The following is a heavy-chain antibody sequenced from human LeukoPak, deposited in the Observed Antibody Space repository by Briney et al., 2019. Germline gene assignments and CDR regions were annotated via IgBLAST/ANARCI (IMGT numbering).Heavy chain of an antibody. Sequence: SETLSLTCAVYGGSFSGYYWSWIRQPPGKGLEWIGEINHSGSTNYNPSLKSRVTISVDTSKNQFSLKLSSVTAADTAVYYCARGIKDSYGYYLDYWGQGTLVTVSS. CDR2: INHSGST. V-gene: IGHV4-34*01. CDR1: GGSFSGYY. J-gene: IGHJ4*02. D-gene: IGHD5-18*01. CDR3: ARGIKDSYGYYLDY.